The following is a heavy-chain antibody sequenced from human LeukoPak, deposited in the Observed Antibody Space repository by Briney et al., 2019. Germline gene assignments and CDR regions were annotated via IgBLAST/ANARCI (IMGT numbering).Heavy chain of an antibody. J-gene: IGHJ6*03. CDR1: GFTFSSYW. Sequence: PGGSLRLSCAASGFTFSSYWISWVRQAPGKGLEWVANIKQDGSEKYYVDSVKGRFTISRDNAKNSLYLQMNSLRAEDTAVYYCARVGLNPSDYYYYYMDVWGKETTVTVSS. CDR3: ARVGLNPSDYYYYYMDV. D-gene: IGHD3-22*01. V-gene: IGHV3-7*01. CDR2: IKQDGSEK.